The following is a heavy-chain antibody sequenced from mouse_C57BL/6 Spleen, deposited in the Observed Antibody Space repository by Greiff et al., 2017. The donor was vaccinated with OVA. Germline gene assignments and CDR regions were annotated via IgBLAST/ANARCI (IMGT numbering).Heavy chain of an antibody. CDR1: GYTFTDYY. Sequence: EVQLQQSGPELVKPGASVKISCKASGYTFTDYYMNWVKPSHGKSLEWIGDINPNNGGTSYNQKFKGKATLTVDKSSSTAYMELRSLTSEDSAVYYCARHYVDYWGQGTTLTVSS. CDR3: ARHYVDY. V-gene: IGHV1-26*01. D-gene: IGHD1-1*02. CDR2: INPNNGGT. J-gene: IGHJ2*01.